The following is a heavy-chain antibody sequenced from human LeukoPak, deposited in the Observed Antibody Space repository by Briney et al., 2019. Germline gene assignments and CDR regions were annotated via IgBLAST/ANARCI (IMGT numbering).Heavy chain of an antibody. Sequence: ASVKVSCKASGYTFTGYDMHWVRQAPGQGREWMGRINPNSGGTNYAQKFQGRVTMTRDRSNRTAYMELSRLRSDDTAVYYCARGSSSWYFSPYNWFDPWGQGTLVTVSS. CDR2: INPNSGGT. V-gene: IGHV1-2*06. CDR3: ARGSSSWYFSPYNWFDP. D-gene: IGHD6-13*01. J-gene: IGHJ5*02. CDR1: GYTFTGYD.